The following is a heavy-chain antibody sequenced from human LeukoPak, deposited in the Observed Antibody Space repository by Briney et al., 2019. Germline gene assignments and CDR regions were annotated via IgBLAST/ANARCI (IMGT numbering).Heavy chain of an antibody. CDR2: ISAYNGNT. Sequence: ASVKVSCKASGYTFTSYGISWVRQAPGQGLEWMGWISAYNGNTNYAQKLQGRVTMTTDTSTSTAYMELRSLRSDDTAVYYCARGALIHYYDSSGYPPNYYYGMDVWGQGTTVTVSS. D-gene: IGHD3-22*01. V-gene: IGHV1-18*01. CDR1: GYTFTSYG. CDR3: ARGALIHYYDSSGYPPNYYYGMDV. J-gene: IGHJ6*02.